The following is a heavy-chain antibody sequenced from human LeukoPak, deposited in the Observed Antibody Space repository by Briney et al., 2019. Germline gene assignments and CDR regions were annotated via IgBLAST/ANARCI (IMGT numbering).Heavy chain of an antibody. Sequence: GGSLRLSCAASGFTFSSYSMNWVRQAPGKGLEWVSYISSSSSTIYYADSVKGRFTISRDNAKSSLYLQMNSLRAEDTAVYYCARDHWEYYYGSAFDYWGQGTLVTVSS. V-gene: IGHV3-48*04. D-gene: IGHD3-10*01. J-gene: IGHJ4*02. CDR3: ARDHWEYYYGSAFDY. CDR2: ISSSSSTI. CDR1: GFTFSSYS.